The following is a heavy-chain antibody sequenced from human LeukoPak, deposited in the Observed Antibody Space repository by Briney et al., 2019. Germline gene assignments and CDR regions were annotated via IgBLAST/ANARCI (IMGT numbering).Heavy chain of an antibody. V-gene: IGHV3-15*01. CDR2: IKSKTDGGAS. CDR3: TTELPADYGDYRGYFDF. D-gene: IGHD4-17*01. CDR1: GFTFSNAW. Sequence: PGGSLRLSCAASGFTFSNAWMSWVRQAPGKGLEWVGRIKSKTDGGASDYAAPVKGRFTISRDDSKNTLYLQMNNLKTEDTAVYYCTTELPADYGDYRGYFDFWGQGTLVTVSS. J-gene: IGHJ4*02.